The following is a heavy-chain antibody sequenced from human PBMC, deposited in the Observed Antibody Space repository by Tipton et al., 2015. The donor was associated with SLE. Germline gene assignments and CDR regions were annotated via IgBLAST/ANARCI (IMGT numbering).Heavy chain of an antibody. CDR1: GFTFSSYW. V-gene: IGHV3-7*01. CDR2: IKQDGSEK. Sequence: GSLRLSCAASGFTFSSYWMSWVRQAPGKGLEWVANIKQDGSEKYYVDSVKGRFTISRDNAKNSLYLQMNSLRAEDTAVYYCARGGRLEWLLSGFDYWGQGTLVTVSS. D-gene: IGHD3-3*01. J-gene: IGHJ4*02. CDR3: ARGGRLEWLLSGFDY.